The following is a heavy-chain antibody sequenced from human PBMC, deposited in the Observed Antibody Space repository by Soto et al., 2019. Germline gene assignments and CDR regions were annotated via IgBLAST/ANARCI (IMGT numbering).Heavy chain of an antibody. CDR3: ARERRDGDTL. V-gene: IGHV3-66*01. J-gene: IGHJ4*02. CDR1: GFYVSNYY. CDR2: IYREGEI. D-gene: IGHD5-18*01. Sequence: EVQVVESGGGLIQPGGALRLSCAASGFYVSNYYMSWFRQAPGKGLEWVSVIYREGEIYYADSVQGRCPTSRDISRNSLDLQVNSLRVDDTAVYYCARERRDGDTLWGQGGVVTVSS.